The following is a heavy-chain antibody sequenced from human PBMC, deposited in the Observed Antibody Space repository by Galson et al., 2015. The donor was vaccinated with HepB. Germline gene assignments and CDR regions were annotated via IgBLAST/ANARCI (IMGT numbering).Heavy chain of an antibody. D-gene: IGHD2-8*02. V-gene: IGHV1-18*04. CDR2: ISADNGNT. CDR1: RYTFTSYG. J-gene: IGHJ5*02. Sequence: SVKVSCKASRYTFTSYGISWVRQAPGQGLEWMGWISADNGNTNYAQKFQGRVTMTTDTSTSTAYMELRSLRSDDTAVYYCARGIEGLYCTGGVCVNWFDPWGQGTLVTVSS. CDR3: ARGIEGLYCTGGVCVNWFDP.